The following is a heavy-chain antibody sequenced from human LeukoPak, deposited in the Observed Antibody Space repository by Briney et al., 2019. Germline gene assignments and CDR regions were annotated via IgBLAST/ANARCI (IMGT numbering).Heavy chain of an antibody. D-gene: IGHD5-12*01. CDR2: ISSSNSYI. V-gene: IGHV3-21*01. CDR1: GFTFSSYS. CDR3: ARYDGYDLRY. Sequence: GGSLRLSCAASGFTFSSYSMNWVRQAPGKGLEWVSSISSSNSYIYNADSVKGRFTISRDNAKNSLYLQMNSLRAEDTAVYYCARYDGYDLRYWGQGTLVTVSS. J-gene: IGHJ4*02.